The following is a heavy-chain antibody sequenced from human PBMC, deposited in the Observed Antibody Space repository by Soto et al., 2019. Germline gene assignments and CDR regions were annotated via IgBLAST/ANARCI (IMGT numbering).Heavy chain of an antibody. CDR1: GFTVSSNY. J-gene: IGHJ5*01. CDR3: ARAVGGVWGRFDS. CDR2: IYSGGST. Sequence: EVQLVESGGGLVQPGGSLRLSCAASGFTVSSNYMSWVRQAPGKGLEWVSVIYSGGSTYYADSVKSRFTITRDNSKNTRYLQMNSLRAEDTAVYYWARAVGGVWGRFDSWGQGTLVTVSS. V-gene: IGHV3-66*01. D-gene: IGHD2-8*01.